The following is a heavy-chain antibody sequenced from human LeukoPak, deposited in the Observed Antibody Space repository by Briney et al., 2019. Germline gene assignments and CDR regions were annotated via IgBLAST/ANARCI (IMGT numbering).Heavy chain of an antibody. CDR3: ASPLRGYCSSTSCYSL. Sequence: GRSLRLSCVASGFTFSSYGMHWVRQAPGKGLEWVAVISYDGSNKYYADSVKGRFTISRDNSKNTLYLQMNSLRAEDTAVYYCASPLRGYCSSTSCYSLWGQGTLVTVSS. D-gene: IGHD2-2*01. V-gene: IGHV3-30*03. CDR1: GFTFSSYG. J-gene: IGHJ4*02. CDR2: ISYDGSNK.